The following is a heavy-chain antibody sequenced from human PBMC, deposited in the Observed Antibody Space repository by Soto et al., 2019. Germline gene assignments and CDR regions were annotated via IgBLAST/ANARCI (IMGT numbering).Heavy chain of an antibody. CDR3: AKGSGSSNPKCYFDS. CDR2: ISGGGRNT. J-gene: IGHJ4*02. D-gene: IGHD3-10*01. CDR1: GFTFYNYA. V-gene: IGHV3-23*01. Sequence: EVQLLESGGGLVQPGGSLRLSCAASGFTFYNYAMSWVRQAPGKGLEWVSAISGGGRNTFYADSVKGRFTFSRDNSKNTVYLQMNSLRAEDTAVYYCAKGSGSSNPKCYFDSCGQGTLVTVCS.